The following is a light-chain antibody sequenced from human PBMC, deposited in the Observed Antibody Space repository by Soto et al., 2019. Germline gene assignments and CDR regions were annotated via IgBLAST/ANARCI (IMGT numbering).Light chain of an antibody. CDR3: QQVHTYPLT. J-gene: IGKJ4*01. CDR2: VAS. Sequence: IQLTQTPSSLSASVGDSVTITCRASQDISYYLAWYQQKPWNAPKLLIYVASTLQSGVPSRFSGRGSGTDFTLTINSLQPGDFATYYCQQVHTYPLTFGGGTKVDIK. CDR1: QDISYY. V-gene: IGKV1-9*01.